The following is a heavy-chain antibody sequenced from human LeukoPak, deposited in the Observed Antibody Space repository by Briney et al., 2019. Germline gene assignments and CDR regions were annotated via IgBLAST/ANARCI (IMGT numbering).Heavy chain of an antibody. V-gene: IGHV3-23*01. J-gene: IGHJ4*02. CDR3: AKGSGYDFDYFDY. Sequence: GGSLRLSCAASGFTFTSYSMSWVRQAPGEGLEWVSGTSDRGDYTYYADSVKGRFTISRDNSKNTLYLQMNSLRAEDTAVYYCAKGSGYDFDYFDYWGQGTLVTVSS. CDR2: TSDRGDYT. CDR1: GFTFTSYS. D-gene: IGHD5-12*01.